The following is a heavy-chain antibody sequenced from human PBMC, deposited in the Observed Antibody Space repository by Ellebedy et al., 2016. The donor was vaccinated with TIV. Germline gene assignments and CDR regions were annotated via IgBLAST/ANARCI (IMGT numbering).Heavy chain of an antibody. J-gene: IGHJ6*02. CDR3: ARKISFYSHTRGRRRDSHYYGLAV. V-gene: IGHV4-4*02. CDR1: SGSISSSNW. Sequence: MPSETLSLTCAVSSGSISSSNWWSWVRQPPGKGLEWSGENSASGNTHYILYLKSRITISVDKSRNQFFMKLSSVTAADTAVYYCARKISFYSHTRGRRRDSHYYGLAVWGQGTTVTVSS. D-gene: IGHD1-26*01. CDR2: NSASGNT.